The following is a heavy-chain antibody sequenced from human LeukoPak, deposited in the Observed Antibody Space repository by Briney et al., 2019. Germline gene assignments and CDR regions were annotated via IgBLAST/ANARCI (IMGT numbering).Heavy chain of an antibody. CDR2: IYYSGST. J-gene: IGHJ5*02. Sequence: SETLSLTCTVSGGSIRTTSSYWGRIRQPPGQGLEGIGYIYYSGSTNYNPSLKSRVSIFVDTSKNQFSLKLSSVTAADKAVYYCARHAGCSGGSCYSPWFDPWGQGTLVTVSS. CDR3: ARHAGCSGGSCYSPWFDP. D-gene: IGHD2-15*01. CDR1: GGSIRTTSSY. V-gene: IGHV4-61*05.